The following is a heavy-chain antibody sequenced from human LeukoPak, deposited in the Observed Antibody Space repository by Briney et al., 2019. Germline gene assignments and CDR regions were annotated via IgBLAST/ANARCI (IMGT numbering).Heavy chain of an antibody. D-gene: IGHD1-20*01. CDR1: GYSISSGYY. V-gene: IGHV4-38-2*02. CDR2: MYYSGST. Sequence: PSETLSLTCTVSGYSISSGYYWGWIRQPPGKGLEWIGNMYYSGSTYYNPSLRSRATISVDKSKNQFSLKLSSVTAADTAVYYCAGEPNWKWFDPWGQGTLVTVSS. CDR3: AGEPNWKWFDP. J-gene: IGHJ5*02.